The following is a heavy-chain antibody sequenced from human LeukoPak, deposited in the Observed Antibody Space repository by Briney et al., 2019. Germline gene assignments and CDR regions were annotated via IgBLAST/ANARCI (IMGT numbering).Heavy chain of an antibody. J-gene: IGHJ4*02. D-gene: IGHD3-10*01. Sequence: GGSLRLSCAPSGLSFDDYGMSWVRQAPGKGLEWVAGMNRNGGSTAYAAPVKGRFTISRDNATNSRYLQMNSLRAEDTALYYCASLYGSGSFWGQGTLVTVSS. CDR1: GLSFDDYG. V-gene: IGHV3-20*04. CDR2: MNRNGGST. CDR3: ASLYGSGSF.